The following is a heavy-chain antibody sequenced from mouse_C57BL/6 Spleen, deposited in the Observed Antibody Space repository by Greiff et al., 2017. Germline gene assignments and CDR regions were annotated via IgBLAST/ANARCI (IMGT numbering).Heavy chain of an antibody. CDR1: VYTFTDHT. J-gene: IGHJ3*01. Sequence: VQLQQSDAELVKPGASVKISCKVSVYTFTDHTIHWMKQRPEQGLEWIGYIYPRDGSTKYNEKFKGKATLTADKSSSTAYMQLNSLTSEDSAVYFCARAEYYGSSLFAYWGQGTLVTVSA. D-gene: IGHD1-1*01. CDR2: IYPRDGST. V-gene: IGHV1-78*01. CDR3: ARAEYYGSSLFAY.